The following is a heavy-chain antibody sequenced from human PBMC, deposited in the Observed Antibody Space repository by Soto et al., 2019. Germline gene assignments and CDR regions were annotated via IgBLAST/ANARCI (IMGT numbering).Heavy chain of an antibody. CDR2: IRSKGNNYAT. CDR1: GFPFSGSA. CDR3: SRQASDFWSGKPQYYMDV. Sequence: GGSLRLSCAASGFPFSGSAMHWVRQASGKGLEWVGRIRSKGNNYATAYGASLKGRFTISRDDSKNTAYLQMNSLNTEDTAVYYCSRQASDFWSGKPQYYMDVWGKGTTVTVSS. J-gene: IGHJ6*03. V-gene: IGHV3-73*01. D-gene: IGHD3-3*01.